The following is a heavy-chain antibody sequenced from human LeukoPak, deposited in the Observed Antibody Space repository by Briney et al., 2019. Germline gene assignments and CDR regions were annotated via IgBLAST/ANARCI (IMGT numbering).Heavy chain of an antibody. CDR2: ISYDGSNK. V-gene: IGHV3-30-3*01. CDR1: GFTFSTCA. J-gene: IGHJ3*02. CDR3: ARGDQPWLFDI. D-gene: IGHD2-2*01. Sequence: PGGSLRLSCAASGFTFSTCAMSWVRQAPGKGLEWVAVISYDGSNKYYADSVKGRFTISRDNSKNTLYLQMNSLRAEDTAVYYCARGDQPWLFDIWGQGTMVTVSS.